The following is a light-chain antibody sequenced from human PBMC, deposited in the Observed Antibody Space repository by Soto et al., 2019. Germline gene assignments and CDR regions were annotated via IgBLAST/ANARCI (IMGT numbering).Light chain of an antibody. CDR1: QSLVYGDANSF. J-gene: IGKJ2*01. CDR3: MQGSHWPPRYT. V-gene: IGKV2-30*01. CDR2: QVS. Sequence: DVVMTQSPLSLPVTLGQPASISCRSSQSLVYGDANSFFNWFHQRPGQPPRRLIYQVSNRDSGGPERFSGSGSATDFTLRISRVEAEDVGVYYCMQGSHWPPRYTFGQGTKLEIK.